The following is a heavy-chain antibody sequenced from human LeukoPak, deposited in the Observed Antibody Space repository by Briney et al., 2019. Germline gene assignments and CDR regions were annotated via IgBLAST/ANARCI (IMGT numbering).Heavy chain of an antibody. CDR1: GFTFSSYS. J-gene: IGHJ3*02. CDR2: ISSSSSTI. CDR3: ARDLSLITMIPSHAFDI. Sequence: GGSLRLSCAASGFTFSSYSMNWVRPAPGKGLEWVSYISSSSSTIYYADSVKGRFTISRDNSKNTLYLQMNSLRAEDTAVYYCARDLSLITMIPSHAFDIWGQGTMVTVSS. V-gene: IGHV3-48*01. D-gene: IGHD3-22*01.